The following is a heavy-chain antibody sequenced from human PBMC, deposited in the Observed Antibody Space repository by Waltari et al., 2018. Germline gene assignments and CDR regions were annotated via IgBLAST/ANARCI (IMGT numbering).Heavy chain of an antibody. CDR1: GYSFMSSW. CDR2: TYPGDSDT. J-gene: IGHJ4*02. V-gene: IGHV5-51*01. Sequence: VQLVQSGAEVKKPGESLTISCKGSGYSFMSSWIGWVRQMPGKGLESMGFTYPGDSDTKYSPSFEGHVTISADTSINTAYLEWSSLQASDTAIYYCARLEGNSALGYFDYWGQGTLVTVSS. CDR3: ARLEGNSALGYFDY. D-gene: IGHD6-13*01.